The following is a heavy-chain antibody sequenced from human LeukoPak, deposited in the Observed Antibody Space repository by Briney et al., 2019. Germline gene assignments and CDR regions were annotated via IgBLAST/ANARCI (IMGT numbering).Heavy chain of an antibody. Sequence: ASVKVSCKASGYTFTGYYMHWVRQAPGQGLEWMGWMNPNSGNTGYAQKFQGRVTMTRDMSTSTVYMELSSLRSEDTAVYYCARDFDLAPGGTFDIWGQGTMVTVSS. J-gene: IGHJ3*02. D-gene: IGHD3-3*01. CDR3: ARDFDLAPGGTFDI. V-gene: IGHV1-8*02. CDR1: GYTFTGYY. CDR2: MNPNSGNT.